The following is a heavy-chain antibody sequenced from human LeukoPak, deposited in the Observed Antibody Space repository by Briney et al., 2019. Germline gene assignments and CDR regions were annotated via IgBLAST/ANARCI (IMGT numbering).Heavy chain of an antibody. CDR1: GGSISSSSHY. Sequence: SETLSLTCTVSGGSISSSSHYWGWFRQPPGKGLEWIGYIYYSGSTNYNPSLKSRVTISVDTSKDQFSLKLSSVTAADTAVYYCARDYYDSSGYYSTGAFDIWGQGTMVTVSS. J-gene: IGHJ3*02. CDR3: ARDYYDSSGYYSTGAFDI. V-gene: IGHV4-61*05. CDR2: IYYSGST. D-gene: IGHD3-22*01.